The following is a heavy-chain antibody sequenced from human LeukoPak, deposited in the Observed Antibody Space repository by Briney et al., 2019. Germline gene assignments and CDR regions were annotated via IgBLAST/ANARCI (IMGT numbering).Heavy chain of an antibody. J-gene: IGHJ4*02. CDR3: ANLRTGDY. D-gene: IGHD1-1*01. V-gene: IGHV3-7*03. CDR1: GFTFSNYW. CDR2: IKQDGGER. Sequence: GGSLRLSCAASGFTFSNYWMNWVRQVPGKGLEWVATIKQDGGERYYVDSVEGRFTISRDNGKTSVYLQMNSLRAEDTAVYYCANLRTGDYWGQGTLVTVSS.